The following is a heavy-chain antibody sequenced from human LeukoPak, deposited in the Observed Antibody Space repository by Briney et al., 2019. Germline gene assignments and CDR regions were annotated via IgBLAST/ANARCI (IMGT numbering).Heavy chain of an antibody. Sequence: PGGSLRLSCAASGFTFSSYWMSWVRQAPGKGLEWVANIKQDGSQKYYVDSVKGRFTISRDNAKNSLYLQMNSLRAEDTAVYYCATVGGREYSYGLDIDYRGHGTLVTASS. CDR1: GFTFSSYW. J-gene: IGHJ4*01. D-gene: IGHD5-18*01. V-gene: IGHV3-7*03. CDR3: ATVGGREYSYGLDIDY. CDR2: IKQDGSQK.